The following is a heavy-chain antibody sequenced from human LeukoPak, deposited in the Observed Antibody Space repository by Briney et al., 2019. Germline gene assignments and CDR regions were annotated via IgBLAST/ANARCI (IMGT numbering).Heavy chain of an antibody. CDR2: INHSGSS. J-gene: IGHJ5*02. Sequence: PSETLSLTCAVYGGSFSCYYWSWIRQPPGKGLEWIGEINHSGSSNYSPSLKSRVTISVDTSKKQFSLMLSSVTAADTAVYYCAERTAARWFDPWGQGTLVTVSS. V-gene: IGHV4-34*01. D-gene: IGHD6-6*01. CDR1: GGSFSCYY. CDR3: AERTAARWFDP.